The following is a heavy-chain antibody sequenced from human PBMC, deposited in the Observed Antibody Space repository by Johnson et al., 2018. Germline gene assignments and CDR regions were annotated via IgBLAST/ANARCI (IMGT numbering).Heavy chain of an antibody. V-gene: IGHV1-46*01. CDR3: SRIWNIPEGKVDYFDF. D-gene: IGHD1-1*01. CDR2: INPSSSST. CDR1: GYSFTRYY. Sequence: QVQLVESGAEVKKPGASVKVSCRTSGYSFTRYYIQWLRQAPGQGPEWMGIINPSSSSTSYAPKFQGRLPITRDTSTSSVYMELSGLRSEDTAVYYCSRIWNIPEGKVDYFDFWGQGTLVTVSS. J-gene: IGHJ4*02.